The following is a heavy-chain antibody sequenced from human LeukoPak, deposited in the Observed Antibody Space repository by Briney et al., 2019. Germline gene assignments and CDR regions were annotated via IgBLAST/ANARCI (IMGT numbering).Heavy chain of an antibody. J-gene: IGHJ6*02. CDR3: AGGSSSAAGYYYGMDV. Sequence: SETLSLTCTVSGGSISSSSYYWGWIRQPPGKGLEWIGFIYYSGSTSYNPSLKSRVTISVDTSKRQFSLKLTSATPADTAVYFCAGGSSSAAGYYYGMDVWGQGATVTVSS. V-gene: IGHV4-61*05. CDR2: IYYSGST. CDR1: GGSISSSSYY. D-gene: IGHD3-16*01.